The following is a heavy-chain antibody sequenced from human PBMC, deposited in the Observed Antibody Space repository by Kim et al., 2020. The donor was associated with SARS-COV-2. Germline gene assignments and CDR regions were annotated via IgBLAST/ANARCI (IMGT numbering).Heavy chain of an antibody. D-gene: IGHD6-19*01. CDR1: GFTFSNAW. CDR2: IKSKTDGGTT. Sequence: GGSLRLSCAASGFTFSNAWMSWVRQAPGKGLEWVGRIKSKTDGGTTDYAAPVKGRFTISRDDSKNTLYLQMNSLKTEDTAVYYCTTDPRGGSGWYWKALEYWGQGTLVTVSS. CDR3: TTDPRGGSGWYWKALEY. J-gene: IGHJ4*02. V-gene: IGHV3-15*01.